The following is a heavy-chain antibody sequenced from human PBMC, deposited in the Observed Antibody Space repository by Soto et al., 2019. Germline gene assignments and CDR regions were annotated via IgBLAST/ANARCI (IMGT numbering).Heavy chain of an antibody. V-gene: IGHV3-7*05. Sequence: PGGSLRLSCAASGFTLSSYWMSWVRQAPGKGLEWVANIKYDGSEKYYVDSVKGRFTISRDNAKSSLYLQMNSLRAEDTALYYCVRDFTKQQLDWGCWGQGTLVTVSS. J-gene: IGHJ4*02. CDR3: VRDFTKQQLDWGC. CDR1: GFTLSSYW. D-gene: IGHD6-13*01. CDR2: IKYDGSEK.